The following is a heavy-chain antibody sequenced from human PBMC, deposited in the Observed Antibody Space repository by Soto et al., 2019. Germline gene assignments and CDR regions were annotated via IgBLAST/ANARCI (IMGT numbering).Heavy chain of an antibody. Sequence: SETLSLTCTVSDGSITSGGYYWSWIRQPPGKGLEWIGYIYYSGSTYYNPSLKSRVTISVDTSKNQFSLKLSSVTAADTAVYYCASLRRYNWNPTLPDYWGQGTLVTVSS. V-gene: IGHV4-39*01. CDR3: ASLRRYNWNPTLPDY. J-gene: IGHJ4*02. CDR2: IYYSGST. D-gene: IGHD1-20*01. CDR1: DGSITSGGYY.